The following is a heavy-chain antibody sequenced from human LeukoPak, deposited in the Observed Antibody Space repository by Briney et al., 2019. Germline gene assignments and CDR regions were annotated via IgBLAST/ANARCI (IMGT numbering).Heavy chain of an antibody. V-gene: IGHV5-51*01. CDR3: ARKPGVAAAGTPYFDY. J-gene: IGHJ4*02. D-gene: IGHD6-13*01. Sequence: GESLKISCKGSGYSFTSYWIGWVRQMPGKGLEWMGIIYPGDSDTRYSPSFQGQVTISADKAISTAYLQWSSLKASDTAMYYCARKPGVAAAGTPYFDYWGQGILVTVSS. CDR2: IYPGDSDT. CDR1: GYSFTSYW.